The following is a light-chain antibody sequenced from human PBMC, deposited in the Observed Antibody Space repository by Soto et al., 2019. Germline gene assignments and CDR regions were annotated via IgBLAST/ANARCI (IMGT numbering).Light chain of an antibody. V-gene: IGKV3-20*01. J-gene: IGKJ1*01. Sequence: ENVLTQSPGTLSLSPGERATPSCRASQSVSSSYLAWYQQKPGQAPRLLIYGASSRATGIPDRFSGSGSGTDFTLTISRLEPEDFAVYYCQQYGSSPSWTFGQGTKV. CDR3: QQYGSSPSWT. CDR2: GAS. CDR1: QSVSSSY.